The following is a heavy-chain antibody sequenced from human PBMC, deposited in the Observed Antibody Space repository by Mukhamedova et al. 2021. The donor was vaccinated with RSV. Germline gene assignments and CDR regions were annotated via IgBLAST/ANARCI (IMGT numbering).Heavy chain of an antibody. CDR3: AKDRQQYSSGWSRDY. D-gene: IGHD6-19*01. J-gene: IGHJ4*02. Sequence: VSAISGSGGSTYYADSVKGRFTISRDNSKNTLYLQMNSLRAEDTAVYYCAKDRQQYSSGWSRDYWGQGTLVTVSS. CDR2: ISGSGGST. V-gene: IGHV3-23*01.